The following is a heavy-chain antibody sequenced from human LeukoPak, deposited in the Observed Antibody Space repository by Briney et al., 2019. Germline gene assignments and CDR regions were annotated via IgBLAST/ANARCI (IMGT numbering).Heavy chain of an antibody. V-gene: IGHV3-30*18. Sequence: HPGGSLRLSCAASGFTFSSYGMHWVRQAPGKGLEWVAVISYDGSNKYYAGSVKGRFTISRDNSKNTLYLQMNSLRAEDTAVYYCAKEETYYYDSSGYYIPSHPFDYWGQGTLVTVSS. CDR2: ISYDGSNK. J-gene: IGHJ4*02. CDR1: GFTFSSYG. CDR3: AKEETYYYDSSGYYIPSHPFDY. D-gene: IGHD3-22*01.